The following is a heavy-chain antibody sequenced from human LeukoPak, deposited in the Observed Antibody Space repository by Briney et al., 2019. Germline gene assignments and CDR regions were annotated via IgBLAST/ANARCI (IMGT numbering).Heavy chain of an antibody. Sequence: SQTLPLTCAISGDSVSSNSAAWNWIRQSLSRGLEWLGRTYYRSKWYNDYAVSVKSRITISPDTSKNQFSLQLNSVTPEDTAVYYCAREGYWFGPWGQGPLVSVSS. V-gene: IGHV6-1*01. J-gene: IGHJ5*02. CDR3: AREGYWFGP. CDR2: TYYRSKWYN. CDR1: GDSVSSNSAA.